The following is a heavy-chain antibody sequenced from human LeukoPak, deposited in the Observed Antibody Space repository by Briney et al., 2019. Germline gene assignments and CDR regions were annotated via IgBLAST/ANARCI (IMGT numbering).Heavy chain of an antibody. CDR1: GFTFDDYA. CDR3: AKDIYAAAGRGYLGY. V-gene: IGHV3-9*01. D-gene: IGHD6-13*01. Sequence: GRSLRLSCAASGFTFDDYAMHWVRQAPGKGLEWVSGISWNSGSIGYADSVKGRFTISRDNANNSLHLQMNSLRTEDTAFYYCAKDIYAAAGRGYLGYWGQGTLVTVSS. J-gene: IGHJ4*02. CDR2: ISWNSGSI.